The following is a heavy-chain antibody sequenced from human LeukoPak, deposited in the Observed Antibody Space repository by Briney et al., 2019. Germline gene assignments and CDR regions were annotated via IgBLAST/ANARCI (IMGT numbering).Heavy chain of an antibody. CDR2: ISGYNANT. J-gene: IGHJ5*01. D-gene: IGHD3-22*01. V-gene: IGHV1-18*01. Sequence: ALVKVSCKASGYTFTSYGISWVRQAPGQGLEWMGWISGYNANTDYAQNFQDRVIMTTDTSTSTAYMDLRNLNSNDTAVYYCVRDSGGHQTSRSTMIIDNWFDSWGQGTLVTVSS. CDR1: GYTFTSYG. CDR3: VRDSGGHQTSRSTMIIDNWFDS.